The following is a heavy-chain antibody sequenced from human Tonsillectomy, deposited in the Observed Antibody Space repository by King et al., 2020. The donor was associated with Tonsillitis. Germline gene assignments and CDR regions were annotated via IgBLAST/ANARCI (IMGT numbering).Heavy chain of an antibody. CDR3: ARDPGMPTNNWFDP. D-gene: IGHD5-24*01. J-gene: IGHJ5*02. V-gene: IGHV1-18*01. CDR2: IRVYNGNT. CDR1: GYSFSSYA. Sequence: QLVQSGAEVKKPGASVKVSCKASGYSFSSYAITWVRQAPGQGLEWMGWIRVYNGNTNYAQKFQGRVTMTTDTSTSTAYMELRSLRSDDTAVYFCARDPGMPTNNWFDPWGQGTLVTVSS.